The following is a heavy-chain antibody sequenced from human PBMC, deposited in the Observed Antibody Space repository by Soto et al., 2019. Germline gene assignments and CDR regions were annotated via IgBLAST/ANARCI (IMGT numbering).Heavy chain of an antibody. CDR3: ARDTTVRDWWYFDL. CDR1: GFTVSSNY. Sequence: EVQLVESGGGLIQPGGSLRLSCAASGFTVSSNYMSWVRQAPGKGLEWVSYISSSSSTIYYADSVKGRFTISRDNAKNSLYLQMNSLRDEDTAVYYCARDTTVRDWWYFDLWGRGTLVTVSS. J-gene: IGHJ2*01. V-gene: IGHV3-48*02. D-gene: IGHD3-10*01. CDR2: ISSSSSTI.